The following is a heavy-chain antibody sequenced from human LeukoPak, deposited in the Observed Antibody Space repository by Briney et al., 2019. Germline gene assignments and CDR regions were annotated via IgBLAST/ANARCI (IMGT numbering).Heavy chain of an antibody. CDR1: GGSISSGGYY. CDR3: ARSGRGAYFDY. J-gene: IGHJ4*02. Sequence: KSSETLSLTCTVSGGSISSGGYYWSWIRQHPGKGLEWIGYIYYSGSTCYNPSLKSRVTISVDTSKNQFSLKLSSVTAADTAVYYCARSGRGAYFDYWGQGTLVTVSS. D-gene: IGHD1-1*01. V-gene: IGHV4-31*03. CDR2: IYYSGST.